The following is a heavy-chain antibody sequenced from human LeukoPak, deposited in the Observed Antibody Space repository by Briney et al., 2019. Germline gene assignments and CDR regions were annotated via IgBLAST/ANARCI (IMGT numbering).Heavy chain of an antibody. J-gene: IGHJ3*02. Sequence: PWGSLRLSCAASGFTFSSYEINWVRQAPGKGLEWVSYISSSGNTIYYADSVKGRFTISRDNAKNSLYLQMNSLSAGDTAVYYCARDIRDDSSGYYPDTFDIWGQGTMVTVSS. CDR1: GFTFSSYE. CDR3: ARDIRDDSSGYYPDTFDI. CDR2: ISSSGNTI. V-gene: IGHV3-48*03. D-gene: IGHD3-22*01.